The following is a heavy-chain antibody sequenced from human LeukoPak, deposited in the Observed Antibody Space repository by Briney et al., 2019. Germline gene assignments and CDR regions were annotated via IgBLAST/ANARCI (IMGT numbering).Heavy chain of an antibody. CDR3: ARRGDVGDGRFDP. D-gene: IGHD4-17*01. V-gene: IGHV4-39*01. Sequence: SETLSLTCTVSGGSIRSTNNFWAWIRQTPGKGLEWIGNIYYSGSTHYNPSLESRVTMSVDTSKNQFSLKLNSVTAADTAVYYCARRGDVGDGRFDPWGQGTLVTVFS. CDR1: GGSIRSTNNF. J-gene: IGHJ5*02. CDR2: IYYSGST.